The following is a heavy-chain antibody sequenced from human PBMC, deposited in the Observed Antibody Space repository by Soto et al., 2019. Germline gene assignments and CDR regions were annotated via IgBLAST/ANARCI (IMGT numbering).Heavy chain of an antibody. D-gene: IGHD2-2*02. Sequence: SETLSLTCTVSGGSISSYYWSWIRQPPGKGLEWIGYIYYSGSTYYNPSLKSRVTISVDTSKNQFSLKLSSVTAADTAVYYCARQVIVIVPATIDYYYYGMDVWGQGTTVTVSS. CDR1: GGSISSYY. V-gene: IGHV4-59*08. CDR3: ARQVIVIVPATIDYYYYGMDV. CDR2: IYYSGST. J-gene: IGHJ6*02.